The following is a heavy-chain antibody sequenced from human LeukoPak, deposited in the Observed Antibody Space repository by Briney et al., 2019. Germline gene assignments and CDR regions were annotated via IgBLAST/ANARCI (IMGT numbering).Heavy chain of an antibody. CDR1: GGTFSSYA. CDR3: TSLKGHTVTTSDWFDP. J-gene: IGHJ5*02. Sequence: SVKVSCKASGGTFSSYAISWVRQAPGQGLEWMGGIIPIFGTANYAQKFRGRVTITADESTSTAYMELSSLRSEDTAVYYCTSLKGHTVTTSDWFDPWGQGTLVTVSS. D-gene: IGHD4-17*01. CDR2: IIPIFGTA. V-gene: IGHV1-69*13.